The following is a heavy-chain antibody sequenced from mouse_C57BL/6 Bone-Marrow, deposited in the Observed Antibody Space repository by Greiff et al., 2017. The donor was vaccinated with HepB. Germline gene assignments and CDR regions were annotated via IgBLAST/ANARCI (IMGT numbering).Heavy chain of an antibody. CDR2: INPSTGGT. Sequence: EVQLQQSGPELVKPGASVKISCKASGYSFTGYYMNWVKQSPEKSLEWIGEINPSTGGTTYNQKFKAKATLTVDKSSSTAYMQLKSLTSEESAVYYCARDYRFAYWGQGTLVTVSA. D-gene: IGHD2-4*01. J-gene: IGHJ3*01. CDR3: ARDYRFAY. CDR1: GYSFTGYY. V-gene: IGHV1-42*01.